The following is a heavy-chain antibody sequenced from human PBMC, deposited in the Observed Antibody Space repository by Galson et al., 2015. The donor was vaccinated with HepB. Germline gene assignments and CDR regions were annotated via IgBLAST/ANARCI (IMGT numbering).Heavy chain of an antibody. D-gene: IGHD1-14*01. J-gene: IGHJ4*02. CDR1: GFTFTIYW. CDR2: IKYDVSEK. CDR3: ARGGGSSDC. V-gene: IGHV3-7*03. Sequence: SLRLSCAASGFTFTIYWMTWFRQAPGKGLEWVATIKYDVSEKYYVDSVKGRFTISRDNAENSVYLQMNSLRVDDTAVYYCARGGGSSDCWGQGTLVTVSS.